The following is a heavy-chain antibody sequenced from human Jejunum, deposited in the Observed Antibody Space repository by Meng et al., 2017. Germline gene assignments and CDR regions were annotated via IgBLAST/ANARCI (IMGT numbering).Heavy chain of an antibody. CDR2: MNPNNGDT. D-gene: IGHD3-16*02. V-gene: IGHV1-8*01. J-gene: IGHJ4*02. Sequence: ASVKVSCKASGYTFTSFDINWVRQAAGQGLEWVGWMNPNNGDTGYAQNFQGRVTITMDTSIRTDYLELSSLRSEDTAVYYCARLSEVRGVRAFDYWGQGTLVTVSS. CDR3: ARLSEVRGVRAFDY. CDR1: GYTFTSFD.